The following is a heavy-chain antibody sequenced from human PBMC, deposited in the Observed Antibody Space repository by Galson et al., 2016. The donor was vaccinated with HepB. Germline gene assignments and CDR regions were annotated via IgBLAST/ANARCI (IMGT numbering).Heavy chain of an antibody. D-gene: IGHD6-25*01. CDR1: GFSFNVYW. J-gene: IGHJ3*01. Sequence: SLRLSCAASGFSFNVYWMSWVRQAPGKGLEWVANINQDGTEDYYVDSVKGRFTISRDNAKKSLFLQMDSLRPEDTAVYYCARDRRGGSPRDAFDVWGQGTLVIAS. CDR2: INQDGTED. CDR3: ARDRRGGSPRDAFDV. V-gene: IGHV3-7*04.